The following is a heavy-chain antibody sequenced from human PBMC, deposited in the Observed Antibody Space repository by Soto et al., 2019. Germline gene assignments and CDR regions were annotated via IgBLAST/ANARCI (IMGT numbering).Heavy chain of an antibody. CDR2: ISGSGGST. D-gene: IGHD3-10*01. Sequence: GGSLRLSCAASGFTFSSYAMSWVRQAPGKGLEWVSAISGSGGSTYYADSVKGRFTISRDNSKNTLYLQMNSLRAEDTAVYYCAKPTYKYYYYYGMDVWGQGTTVTVSS. CDR3: AKPTYKYYYYYGMDV. CDR1: GFTFSSYA. J-gene: IGHJ6*02. V-gene: IGHV3-23*01.